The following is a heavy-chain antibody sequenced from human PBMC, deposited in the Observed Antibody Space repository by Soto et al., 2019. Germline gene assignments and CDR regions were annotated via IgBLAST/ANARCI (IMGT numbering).Heavy chain of an antibody. CDR2: ISLYSDGT. D-gene: IGHD2-2*01. V-gene: IGHV1-18*01. CDR3: ARVVPGAEAWFGP. CDR1: GHTLTELS. J-gene: IGHJ5*02. Sequence: ASVKVSCKISGHTLTELSIHWVRQAPGQPLEWLGWISLYSDGTNYAQKFQGRVSMTTDTSTTTAYMELRSLRSDDTAVYYCARVVPGAEAWFGPWGQGTLVTVSS.